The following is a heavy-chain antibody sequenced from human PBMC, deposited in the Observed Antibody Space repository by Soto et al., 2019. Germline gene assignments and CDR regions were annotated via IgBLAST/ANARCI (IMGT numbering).Heavy chain of an antibody. CDR3: AVAMVREILIFESSGMHV. V-gene: IGHV1-69*01. CDR2: IIPNFDTP. Sequence: QVHLVQSGAGVKKPGSSVKVSCKNSGGSFNNYAVSLGRQAPGPGLEWMGGIIPNFDTPNYAQKFQDRVTIIADESTSTVYMELRSLRSNDTAVYYCAVAMVREILIFESSGMHVWGQGTTVIVSS. CDR1: GGSFNNYA. D-gene: IGHD3-10*01. J-gene: IGHJ6*02.